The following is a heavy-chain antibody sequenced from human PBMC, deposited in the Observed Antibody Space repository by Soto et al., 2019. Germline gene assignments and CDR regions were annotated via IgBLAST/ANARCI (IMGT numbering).Heavy chain of an antibody. Sequence: QVQLVQSGAEVKKPGSSVKVSCKASGGTFSSYAISWVRQAPGQGLEWMGGIIPIFGTANYAQKFQGRVKIPADQSTSTATMERSSLRSEDTPVYYWGRDCPKGGDGRYLAYGGRGPLVTVPP. CDR1: GGTFSSYA. D-gene: IGHD2-21*02. CDR3: GRDCPKGGDGRYLAY. V-gene: IGHV1-69*01. J-gene: IGHJ4*02. CDR2: IIPIFGTA.